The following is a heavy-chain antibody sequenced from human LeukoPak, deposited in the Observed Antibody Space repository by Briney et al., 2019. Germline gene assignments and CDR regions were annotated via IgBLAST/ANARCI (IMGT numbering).Heavy chain of an antibody. V-gene: IGHV1-2*02. CDR1: GYTFTGYY. CDR2: INPNSGGT. CDR3: ARDLPLTDYGDRTDY. J-gene: IGHJ4*02. Sequence: GASVKVSCKASGYTFTGYYMHWVRQAPGQGLEWMGWINPNSGGTNYAQKFQGRVTMTRDTSISTAYMELSRLRSDDTAVYYCARDLPLTDYGDRTDYWGQGTLVTVSS. D-gene: IGHD4-17*01.